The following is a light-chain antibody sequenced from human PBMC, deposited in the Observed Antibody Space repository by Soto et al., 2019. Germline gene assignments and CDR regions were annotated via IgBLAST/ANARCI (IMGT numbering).Light chain of an antibody. CDR2: EGN. Sequence: QSVLTQPASVSGSPGQSITISCTGTSSDVGSYNLVSWYQQHPGKAPKLMIYEGNKRPSGVSNRFSGSKSANTASLTISGLQTEDEAYYYCCSYAGTNTFVFGTGTKVTVL. CDR3: CSYAGTNTFV. V-gene: IGLV2-23*01. CDR1: SSDVGSYNL. J-gene: IGLJ1*01.